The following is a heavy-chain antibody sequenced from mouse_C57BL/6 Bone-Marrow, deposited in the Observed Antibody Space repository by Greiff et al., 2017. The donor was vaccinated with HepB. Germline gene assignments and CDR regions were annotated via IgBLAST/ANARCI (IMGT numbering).Heavy chain of an antibody. V-gene: IGHV1-62-2*01. CDR3: ARHPSPSYYYGSCYFDY. CDR2: VYPGSGSI. D-gene: IGHD1-1*01. Sequence: VQLQQSGAELVKPGASVKLSCKASGYTFTEYTIHWVKQRSGQGLEWIGWVYPGSGSIKYNEKFKDKATLTADKSSSTVYMELSRLTSEDSAVYFCARHPSPSYYYGSCYFDYWGQGTTLTVSS. J-gene: IGHJ2*01. CDR1: GYTFTEYT.